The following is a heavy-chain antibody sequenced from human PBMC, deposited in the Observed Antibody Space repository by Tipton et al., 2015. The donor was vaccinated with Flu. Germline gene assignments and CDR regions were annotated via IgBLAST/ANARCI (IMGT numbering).Heavy chain of an antibody. CDR1: GYTFTSYY. CDR3: ARGLRGGSATPHDAFDI. D-gene: IGHD1-26*01. V-gene: IGHV1-2*04. CDR2: INPNSGGT. Sequence: QLVQSGAEVKKPGASVKVSCKASGYTFTSYYMHWVRQAPGQGLEWMGWINPNSGGTNYAQKFQGWVTMTRDTSISTAYMELSRLRSDDTAVYYCARGLRGGSATPHDAFDIWGQGTMVTVSS. J-gene: IGHJ3*02.